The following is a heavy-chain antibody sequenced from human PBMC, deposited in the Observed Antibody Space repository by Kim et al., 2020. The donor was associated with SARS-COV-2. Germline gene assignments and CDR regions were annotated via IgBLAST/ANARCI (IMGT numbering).Heavy chain of an antibody. CDR2: ISSNSIYI. J-gene: IGHJ4*02. CDR1: GFTFSSYS. V-gene: IGHV3-21*01. Sequence: GGSLRLSCAASGFTFSSYSMNWVRQAPGTGLEWVSSISSNSIYIHYADSVKGRFTISRDNAKNSLYLQMNSLRAEDTAVYYCARFETRNIAAAGTPDDYWGQGTLVTVSS. CDR3: ARFETRNIAAAGTPDDY. D-gene: IGHD6-13*01.